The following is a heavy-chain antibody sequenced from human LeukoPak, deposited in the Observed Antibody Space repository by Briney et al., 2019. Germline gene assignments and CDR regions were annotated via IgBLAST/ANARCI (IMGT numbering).Heavy chain of an antibody. D-gene: IGHD3-10*01. V-gene: IGHV3-30*18. CDR2: ISYDGSNK. J-gene: IGHJ5*02. Sequence: GGSLRLSCAASGFTFSSYGMHWVRQAPGKGLGWVALISYDGSNKYYADSVKDRFSISRDNSKNTLYLRMSSLRAEDTAVYYCAKDSQRLYYYGSGSYPSSESWGQGTLVTVSS. CDR1: GFTFSSYG. CDR3: AKDSQRLYYYGSGSYPSSES.